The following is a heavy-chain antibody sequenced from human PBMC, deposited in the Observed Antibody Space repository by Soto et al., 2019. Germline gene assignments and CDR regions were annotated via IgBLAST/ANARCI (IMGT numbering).Heavy chain of an antibody. V-gene: IGHV3-23*01. D-gene: IGHD3-22*01. CDR1: GFTFSSYA. CDR2: ISGSGGST. J-gene: IGHJ4*02. CDR3: AKVNTMIVVVNHDY. Sequence: HPVGSLRLSCAASGFTFSSYAMSWVRQAPGKGLEWVSAISGSGGSTYYADSVKGRFTISRDNSKNTLYLQMNSRRAEDTAVYYCAKVNTMIVVVNHDYWGQGTLVTVSS.